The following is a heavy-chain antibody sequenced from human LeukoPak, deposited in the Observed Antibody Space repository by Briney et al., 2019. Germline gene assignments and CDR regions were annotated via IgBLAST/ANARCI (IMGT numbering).Heavy chain of an antibody. D-gene: IGHD4-23*01. CDR3: ARLTHGGNSAVDY. CDR1: GGSISSYY. Sequence: PSETLSLTCTVSGGSISSYYWSWIRQPPGKGLEWIGYIYYGGSTNYNPSLKSRVTISVDTSKNQFSLKLSSVTAADTAVYYCARLTHGGNSAVDYWGQGTLVTVSS. J-gene: IGHJ4*02. CDR2: IYYGGST. V-gene: IGHV4-59*08.